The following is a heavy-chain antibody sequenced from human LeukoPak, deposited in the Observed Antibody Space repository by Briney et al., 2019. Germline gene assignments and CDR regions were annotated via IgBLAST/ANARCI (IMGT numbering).Heavy chain of an antibody. J-gene: IGHJ4*02. D-gene: IGHD5-18*01. V-gene: IGHV4-39*07. CDR2: IYYSGST. Sequence: SETLSLTCTVSGGSISSSSYYWGWIRQPPGKGLEWIGSIYYSGSTYYNPSLKSRVTISVDTSKNQFSLKLSSVTAADTAVYYCARSWKLWVPYLDYWGQGTLVTVSS. CDR1: GGSISSSSYY. CDR3: ARSWKLWVPYLDY.